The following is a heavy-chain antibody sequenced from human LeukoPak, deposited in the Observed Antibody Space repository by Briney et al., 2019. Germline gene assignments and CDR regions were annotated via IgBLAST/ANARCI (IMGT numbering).Heavy chain of an antibody. V-gene: IGHV1-18*01. CDR2: ISAYSGNT. J-gene: IGHJ4*02. CDR3: ARETSIAALDY. Sequence: ASVKVSCKASGYTFLSYDISWVRQAPGQGLEWMGWISAYSGNTNYAQNLQGRVTMTTDTSTTTAYMELRSLRSDDTAVYYCARETSIAALDYWGQGTLVTVSS. CDR1: GYTFLSYD. D-gene: IGHD6-6*01.